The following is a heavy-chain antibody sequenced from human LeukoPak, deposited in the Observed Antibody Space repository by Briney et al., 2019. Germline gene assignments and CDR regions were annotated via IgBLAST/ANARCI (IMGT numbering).Heavy chain of an antibody. Sequence: PEASVKVSCKASGGTFSSYAISWVRQAPGQGLEWMGGIIPIFGTANYARKFQGRVTITADESTSTAYMELSSLRSEDTAVYYCARDKTPKDGSGSPYFDYWGQGTLVTVSS. CDR1: GGTFSSYA. CDR3: ARDKTPKDGSGSPYFDY. CDR2: IIPIFGTA. D-gene: IGHD3-10*01. V-gene: IGHV1-69*13. J-gene: IGHJ4*02.